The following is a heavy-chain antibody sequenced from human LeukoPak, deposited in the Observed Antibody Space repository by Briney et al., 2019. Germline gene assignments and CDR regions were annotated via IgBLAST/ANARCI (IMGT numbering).Heavy chain of an antibody. CDR3: ARDATLLWFGETLGGNFDY. CDR2: ISACNGNT. Sequence: ASVKVSCKASGYTFTSYGISWVRQAPGQGLEWMGWISACNGNTNYAQKLQGRVTMTTDTSTSTAYMELSSLRSEDTAVYYCARDATLLWFGETLGGNFDYWGQGTLVTVSS. J-gene: IGHJ4*02. V-gene: IGHV1-18*01. D-gene: IGHD3-10*01. CDR1: GYTFTSYG.